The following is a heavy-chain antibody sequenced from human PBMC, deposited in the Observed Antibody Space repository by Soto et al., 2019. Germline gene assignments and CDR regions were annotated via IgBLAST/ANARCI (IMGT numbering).Heavy chain of an antibody. Sequence: GGSLRLSCAASGFTFSDYYMSWIRQAPGKGLEWVSYISSSGSTIYYADSVKGRFTISRDNAKNSLYLQMNSLRAEDTAVYYCVGYSSGYYRLFDYWGQGTLVTVSS. V-gene: IGHV3-11*01. CDR1: GFTFSDYY. J-gene: IGHJ4*02. CDR3: VGYSSGYYRLFDY. D-gene: IGHD3-22*01. CDR2: ISSSGSTI.